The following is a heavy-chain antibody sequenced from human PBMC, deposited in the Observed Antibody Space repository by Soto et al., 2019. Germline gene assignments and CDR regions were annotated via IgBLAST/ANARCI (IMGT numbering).Heavy chain of an antibody. D-gene: IGHD3-22*01. V-gene: IGHV3-30*03. CDR1: GFTFSSYG. CDR3: ARQKIVVVPDAFDI. CDR2: ISFDGSNK. J-gene: IGHJ3*02. Sequence: LRLSCAASGFTFSSYGMHWVRQAPGKGLEWVAAISFDGSNKYYADSVKGRFTISRDKPKNTLYLQMNSLRAEDTAVYYCARQKIVVVPDAFDIWGQGTMVTVSS.